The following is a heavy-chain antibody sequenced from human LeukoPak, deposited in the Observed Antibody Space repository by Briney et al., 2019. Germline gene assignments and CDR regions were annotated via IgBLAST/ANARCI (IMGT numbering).Heavy chain of an antibody. V-gene: IGHV4-59*01. Sequence: KSSETLSLTCTVSGGSINTYYWGWFRQPPGKGLEWIGYIYHSGSTNYNPSLKSRVTISVDTSKNQFSLKLSSVTAADTAVYYCARVGYYVDYWGQGTLVTVSS. J-gene: IGHJ4*02. CDR2: IYHSGST. CDR3: ARVGYYVDY. CDR1: GGSINTYY.